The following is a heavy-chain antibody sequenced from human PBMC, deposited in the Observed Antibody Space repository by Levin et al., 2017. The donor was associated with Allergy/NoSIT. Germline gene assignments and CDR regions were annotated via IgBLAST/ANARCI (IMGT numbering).Heavy chain of an antibody. Sequence: GGSLRLSCAASGLTFSKYAMTWVRQAPGKGLEWVSAISGSGGSTYYADSVKGRFTISRDNSKSTLYLQMNSLRAEDTAVYYCAKTCGEVRCSWCDYWGQGTLVTVSS. V-gene: IGHV3-23*01. D-gene: IGHD6-13*01. CDR3: AKTCGEVRCSWCDY. J-gene: IGHJ4*02. CDR1: GLTFSKYA. CDR2: ISGSGGST.